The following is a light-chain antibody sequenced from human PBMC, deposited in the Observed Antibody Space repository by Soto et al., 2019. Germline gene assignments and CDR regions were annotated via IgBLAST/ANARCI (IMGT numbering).Light chain of an antibody. CDR1: QTISNW. Sequence: DIEMTQYPSTLSGSVGDRVTITCRASQTISNWLAWHQQKPGKAPKLLIYKASTLKSGVPSRFSGSGSGTEFTLTISSLQPDDFATYYCQPYNSYSEAFGQGTKVDIK. CDR3: QPYNSYSEA. J-gene: IGKJ1*01. CDR2: KAS. V-gene: IGKV1-5*03.